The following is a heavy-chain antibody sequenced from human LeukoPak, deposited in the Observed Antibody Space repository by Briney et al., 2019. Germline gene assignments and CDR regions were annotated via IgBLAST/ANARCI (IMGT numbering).Heavy chain of an antibody. CDR3: ARLEQWLGNWFDP. D-gene: IGHD6-19*01. Sequence: SETLSLTCTVSGGSISSSSYYWGWIRQPPGKGLEWIGSIYYSGSTYYNPSLKSRVTTSVDTSKNQFSLKLSSVTAADTAVYYCARLEQWLGNWFDPWGQGTLVTVSS. J-gene: IGHJ5*02. V-gene: IGHV4-39*01. CDR2: IYYSGST. CDR1: GGSISSSSYY.